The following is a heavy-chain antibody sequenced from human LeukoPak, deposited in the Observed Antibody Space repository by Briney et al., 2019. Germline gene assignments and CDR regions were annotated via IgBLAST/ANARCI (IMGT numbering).Heavy chain of an antibody. D-gene: IGHD3-22*01. J-gene: IGHJ3*02. CDR3: ARDNRAYYYDSSGYSRHDAFDI. V-gene: IGHV1-69*05. CDR1: GGTFSSYA. Sequence: SVRVSCKASGGTFSSYAISWVRQAPGQGLEWMGGIIPIFGTANYAQKFQGRVTITTDESTSTAYMELSSLRSEDTAVYYCARDNRAYYYDSSGYSRHDAFDIWGQGTMVTVSS. CDR2: IIPIFGTA.